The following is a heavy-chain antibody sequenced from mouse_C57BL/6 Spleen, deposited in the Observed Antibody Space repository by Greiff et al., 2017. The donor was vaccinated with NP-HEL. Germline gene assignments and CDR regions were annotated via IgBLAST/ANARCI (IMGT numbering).Heavy chain of an antibody. CDR2: IDPSDSET. D-gene: IGHD1-1*01. CDR3: ARGVVATNFDV. J-gene: IGHJ1*03. V-gene: IGHV1-52*01. Sequence: VQLQQPGAELVRPGSSVKLSCKASGYTFTSYWMHWVKQRPIQGLEWIGNIDPSDSETHYNQKFKDKATLTVDKSSSTAYMQLSSLTSEDSAVYYCARGVVATNFDVWGTGTTVTVSS. CDR1: GYTFTSYW.